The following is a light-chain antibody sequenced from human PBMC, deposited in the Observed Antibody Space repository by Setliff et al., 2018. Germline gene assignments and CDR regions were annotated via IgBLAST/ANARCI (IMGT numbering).Light chain of an antibody. V-gene: IGLV2-14*02. CDR1: RSNVGSFNL. Sequence: QSVLTQPASVSGSPGQSITISCTGTRSNVGSFNLVSWYQQHPGKAPKLLIYGNTNRPSGVPDRFSGSKSGTSASLAITGLQGEDEADYYCQSYDSSLSRQVFGTGTKVTVL. J-gene: IGLJ1*01. CDR3: QSYDSSLSRQV. CDR2: GNT.